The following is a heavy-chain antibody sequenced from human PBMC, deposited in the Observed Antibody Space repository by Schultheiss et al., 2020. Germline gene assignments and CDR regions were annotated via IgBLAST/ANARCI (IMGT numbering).Heavy chain of an antibody. D-gene: IGHD3-10*01. J-gene: IGHJ4*02. Sequence: GGSLRLSCAASGFTFSSYSMNWVRQAPGKGLEWVSAISGSGGSTYYADSVKGRFTISRDNSKNTLYLQMNSLRAEDTAVYYCARDSGDATWFGEFGYWGQGTLVTVSS. CDR2: ISGSGGST. V-gene: IGHV3-23*01. CDR3: ARDSGDATWFGEFGY. CDR1: GFTFSSYS.